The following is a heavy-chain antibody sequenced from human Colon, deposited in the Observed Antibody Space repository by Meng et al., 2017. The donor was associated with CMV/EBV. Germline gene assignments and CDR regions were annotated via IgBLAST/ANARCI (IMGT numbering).Heavy chain of an antibody. CDR2: ITWNRRTV. D-gene: IGHD3-10*01. CDR3: AKNRVRGRIGALVDY. CDR1: EFTFEDYA. Sequence: GGSLRLSCAASEFTFEDYAMHWVRQTPGKGLEWVAGITWNRRTVDYADSVKGRFTISRDHAKNSLFLQMNSLRAEDTAVYYCAKNRVRGRIGALVDYWGQGTLVTVSS. J-gene: IGHJ4*02. V-gene: IGHV3-9*01.